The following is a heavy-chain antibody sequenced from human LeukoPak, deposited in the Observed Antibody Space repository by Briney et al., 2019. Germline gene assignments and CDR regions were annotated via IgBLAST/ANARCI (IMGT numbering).Heavy chain of an antibody. J-gene: IGHJ4*02. Sequence: GGSLRLSCAASGFILSNYAMHWVRQPAGKGLEWVSALGTAGDTFYPGSVKGRFTISRDNAKKSLFLQMSSLRAEDTAIYYCARQSTPHGNFSYWGQGTLVTVSS. D-gene: IGHD5-24*01. CDR1: GFILSNYA. CDR3: ARQSTPHGNFSY. CDR2: LGTAGDT. V-gene: IGHV3-13*01.